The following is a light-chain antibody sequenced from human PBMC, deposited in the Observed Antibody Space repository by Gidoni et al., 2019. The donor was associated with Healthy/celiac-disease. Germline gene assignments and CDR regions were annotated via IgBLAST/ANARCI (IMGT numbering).Light chain of an antibody. CDR1: SSNIGAGYD. J-gene: IGLJ3*02. CDR2: GNS. V-gene: IGLV1-40*01. CDR3: QSYDSSLIV. Sequence: QSVLTQPPSVSGAPAQRVTISCTGSSSNIGAGYDVHWYQQLPGTAHKLLIYGNSNRPSGVPDRFSGSKSGTSASLAITGLQAEDEADYYCQSYDSSLIVFGGGTKLTVL.